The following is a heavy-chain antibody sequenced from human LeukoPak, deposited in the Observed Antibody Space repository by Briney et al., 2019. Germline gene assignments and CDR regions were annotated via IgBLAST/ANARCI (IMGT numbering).Heavy chain of an antibody. V-gene: IGHV1-18*01. CDR3: ARAMIVRSRDYYYYGMDV. CDR2: ISAYNGNT. Sequence: ASVKVSCKTSGYTFTSYGISWVRQAPGQGLEWMGWISAYNGNTNYAQKLQGRVTMTTDTSTSTAYMELRSLRSDDTAVYYCARAMIVRSRDYYYYGMDVWGQGTTVTVSS. J-gene: IGHJ6*02. D-gene: IGHD3-22*01. CDR1: GYTFTSYG.